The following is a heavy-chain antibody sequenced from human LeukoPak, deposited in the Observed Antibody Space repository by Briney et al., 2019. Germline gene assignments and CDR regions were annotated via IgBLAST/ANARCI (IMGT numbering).Heavy chain of an antibody. Sequence: GGSLRLSCAASGFNFANHAMSWVRQTAGKGLEWVSAISGGGDITYYADSVKGRFTISRDNSKNTLYLQMNSLRAEDTAVYYCAGSLRGVGYYFDYWGQGTLVTVSS. V-gene: IGHV3-23*01. CDR3: AGSLRGVGYYFDY. D-gene: IGHD1-26*01. CDR2: ISGGGDIT. J-gene: IGHJ4*02. CDR1: GFNFANHA.